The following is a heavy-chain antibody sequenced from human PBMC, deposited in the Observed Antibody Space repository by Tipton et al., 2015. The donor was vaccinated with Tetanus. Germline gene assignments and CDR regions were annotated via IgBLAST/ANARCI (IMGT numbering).Heavy chain of an antibody. CDR3: ARPGGIVPAAPRWCYYYYGMDV. Sequence: GLVKPSQTLSLTCAISGDSVSSNSAAWNWIRQSPSRGLEWLGRTYYRSKWYNDYAVSVKSRITINPDTSKNQFSLQLNSVTPEDTAVYYCARPGGIVPAAPRWCYYYYGMDVWGQGTTVTVSS. D-gene: IGHD2-2*01. V-gene: IGHV6-1*01. CDR1: GDSVSSNSAA. CDR2: TYYRSKWYN. J-gene: IGHJ6*02.